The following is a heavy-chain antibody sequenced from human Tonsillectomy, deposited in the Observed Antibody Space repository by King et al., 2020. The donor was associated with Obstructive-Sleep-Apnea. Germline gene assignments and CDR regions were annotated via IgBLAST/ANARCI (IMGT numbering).Heavy chain of an antibody. CDR2: MYHTGIT. CDR3: ARADGYNFGQHSYFDY. CDR1: GFSISSGYY. J-gene: IGHJ4*02. V-gene: IGHV4-38-2*02. D-gene: IGHD5-24*01. Sequence: VQLQESGPGLVKPSETLSLTCNVSGFSISSGYYWGWIRQPPGKGLEGIGIMYHTGITNYNPSLKSRVTISAETSKTQFSLRLSSVTAADTAVYYCARADGYNFGQHSYFDYWGQGTLVTVSS.